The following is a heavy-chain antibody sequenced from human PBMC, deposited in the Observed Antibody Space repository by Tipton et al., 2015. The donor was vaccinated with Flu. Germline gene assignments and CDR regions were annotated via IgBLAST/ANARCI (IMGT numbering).Heavy chain of an antibody. J-gene: IGHJ4*02. CDR1: GFPFSNYC. CDR2: ITGSGGAT. Sequence: SLRLSCAASGFPFSNYCMSWVRQAPGRGLEWISSITGSGGATFYADSVKGRFTISRDNSKNTLYLQMSSLRAKDTAVYFCASYRGASGSYKGFDYWGLGTLVTVSS. D-gene: IGHD1-26*01. CDR3: ASYRGASGSYKGFDY. V-gene: IGHV3-23*01.